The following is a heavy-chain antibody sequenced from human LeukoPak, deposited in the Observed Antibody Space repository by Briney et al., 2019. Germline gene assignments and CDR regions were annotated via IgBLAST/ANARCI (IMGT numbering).Heavy chain of an antibody. V-gene: IGHV1-46*01. D-gene: IGHD6-13*01. CDR2: IKDSGTT. CDR1: GYSFTTYH. J-gene: IGHJ4*02. CDR3: ARGEYSSSWSSFDY. Sequence: ASVKVSCKASGYSFTTYHIHWVRQAPGQGLEWMGIIKDSGTTIYPQKFQGRVTMTRDTSTSTVYMEVSSLRSEDTAVYYCARGEYSSSWSSFDYWGQGTLVTVSS.